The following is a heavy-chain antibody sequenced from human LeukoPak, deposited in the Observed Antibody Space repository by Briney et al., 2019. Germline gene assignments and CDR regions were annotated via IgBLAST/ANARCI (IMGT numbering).Heavy chain of an antibody. J-gene: IGHJ4*02. CDR2: ISSSSSYI. CDR3: AKDMACSGGSCYYFDY. D-gene: IGHD2-15*01. CDR1: GFTFSSYS. V-gene: IGHV3-21*04. Sequence: GGSLRLSCAASGFTFSSYSMNWVRQAPGKGLEWVSSISSSSSYIYYADSVKGRFTISRDNAKNSLYLQMNSLRAEDTALYFCAKDMACSGGSCYYFDYWGQGTLVTVSS.